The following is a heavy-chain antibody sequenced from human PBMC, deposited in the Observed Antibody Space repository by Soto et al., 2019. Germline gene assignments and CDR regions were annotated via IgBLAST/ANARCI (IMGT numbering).Heavy chain of an antibody. Sequence: SQTLSLTCAISGDSVSSSRAAWNCIRQSPSRGLEWLGRTYYRSKWYDDYAVSVKGRITINPDTSKNQFSLHLNSVTPEDTAVYYCTSEGAASTDYGGNIDFWGPGTLVTVSS. CDR2: TYYRSKWYD. D-gene: IGHD2-15*01. CDR3: TSEGAASTDYGGNIDF. CDR1: GDSVSSSRAA. V-gene: IGHV6-1*01. J-gene: IGHJ4*02.